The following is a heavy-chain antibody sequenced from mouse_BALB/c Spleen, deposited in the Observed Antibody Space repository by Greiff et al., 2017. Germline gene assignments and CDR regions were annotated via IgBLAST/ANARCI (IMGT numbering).Heavy chain of an antibody. CDR1: GFTFSSFG. V-gene: IGHV5-17*02. CDR2: ISSGSSTI. Sequence: EVKLVESGGGLVQPGGSRKLSCAASGFTFSSFGMHWVRQAPEKGLEWVAYISSGSSTIYYADTVKGRFTISRDNPKNTLFLQMTSLRSEDTAMYYCATTMISGYFDYWGQGTTLTVSS. D-gene: IGHD2-4*01. CDR3: ATTMISGYFDY. J-gene: IGHJ2*01.